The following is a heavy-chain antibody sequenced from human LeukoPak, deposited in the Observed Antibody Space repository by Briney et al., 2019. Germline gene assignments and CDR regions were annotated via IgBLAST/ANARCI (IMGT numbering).Heavy chain of an antibody. CDR3: ARGARAGYNLEPFDY. CDR1: GASIRDYY. CDR2: ISYGGST. Sequence: PSETLSLTCTVSGASIRDYYWTWIRQPPGKGLEWIGYISYGGSTNYNPSLRSRVDILLDMSKSQFSLRLTSVTAADTAAYYCARGARAGYNLEPFDYWGQGTLVTVSS. V-gene: IGHV4-59*01. D-gene: IGHD5-24*01. J-gene: IGHJ4*02.